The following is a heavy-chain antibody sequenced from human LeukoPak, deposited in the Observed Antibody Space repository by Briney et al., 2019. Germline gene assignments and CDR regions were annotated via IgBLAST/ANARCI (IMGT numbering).Heavy chain of an antibody. CDR1: GFIFRNYW. Sequence: GGSLRLSCATSGFIFRNYWMTWVRQAPGKGREWVASITHDGSDKYYVDSVKGRFIISRDNGDNSLYPQMDSLRVADTALYYCARAPDSSGWHFDYWGDGTLVSVSS. CDR3: ARAPDSSGWHFDY. CDR2: ITHDGSDK. V-gene: IGHV3-7*01. D-gene: IGHD3-22*01. J-gene: IGHJ4*01.